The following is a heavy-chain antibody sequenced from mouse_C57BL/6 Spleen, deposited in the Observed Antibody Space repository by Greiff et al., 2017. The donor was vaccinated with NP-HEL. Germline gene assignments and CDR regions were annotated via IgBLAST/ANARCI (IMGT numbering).Heavy chain of an antibody. V-gene: IGHV1-76*01. Sequence: VQLQQSGAELVRPGASVKLSCKASGYTFTDYYINWVKQRPGQGLEWIARIYPGSGNTYYNEKFKGKATLTAEKSSSTAYMQLSSLTSEDSAVYFCARGLFWYFDVWGTGTTVTVSS. CDR3: ARGLFWYFDV. CDR1: GYTFTDYY. J-gene: IGHJ1*03. CDR2: IYPGSGNT.